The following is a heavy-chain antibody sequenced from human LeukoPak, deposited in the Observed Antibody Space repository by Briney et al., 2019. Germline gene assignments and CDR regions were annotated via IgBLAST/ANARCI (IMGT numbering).Heavy chain of an antibody. CDR2: IYTSGGT. Sequence: PSETLSLTCTVSGGSISSGSYYWTWIRQPAGKGLEWIGRIYTSGGTIYNPSLESRAIMSVDTSRNLFSLSLRSVTAADTAVYYCARGIDVEMTTIWGLVFDPWGQGTLDTVSS. D-gene: IGHD5-24*01. CDR3: ARGIDVEMTTIWGLVFDP. J-gene: IGHJ5*02. V-gene: IGHV4-61*02. CDR1: GGSISSGSYY.